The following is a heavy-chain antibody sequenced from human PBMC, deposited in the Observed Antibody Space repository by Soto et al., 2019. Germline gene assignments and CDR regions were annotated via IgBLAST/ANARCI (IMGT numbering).Heavy chain of an antibody. V-gene: IGHV4-38-2*02. CDR3: ARENYYDGSGYYYYFEY. J-gene: IGHJ4*01. CDR2: IFHSGTT. CDR1: VYSISSGYS. Sequence: PSETLSLTCAFSVYSISSGYSWGWIRQPPGKGLEWIGNIFHSGTTYYNPSLKNRVTISVDTSQNHFSLKLSSVTDADTAVYYCARENYYDGSGYYYYFEYWGHGTLVTVSS. D-gene: IGHD3-22*01.